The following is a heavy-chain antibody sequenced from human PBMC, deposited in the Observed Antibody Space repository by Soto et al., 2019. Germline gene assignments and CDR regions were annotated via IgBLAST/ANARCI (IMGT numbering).Heavy chain of an antibody. D-gene: IGHD1-26*01. Sequence: EVQLVESGGGLVQPGESLRLSCAASGFTFSYYWMHWVRQAPGKGLVWVSRIHSDGSDTTYADSVKGRFTISRDNARNTLDLQMNSLSAEDTAVYYCARGDRGAFELWGQGTVVTVSS. CDR3: ARGDRGAFEL. CDR2: IHSDGSDT. V-gene: IGHV3-74*01. J-gene: IGHJ3*01. CDR1: GFTFSYYW.